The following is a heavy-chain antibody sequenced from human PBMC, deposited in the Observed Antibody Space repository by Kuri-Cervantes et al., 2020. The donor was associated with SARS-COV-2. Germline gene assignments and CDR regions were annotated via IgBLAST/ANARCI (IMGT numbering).Heavy chain of an antibody. V-gene: IGHV3-48*02. D-gene: IGHD5-18*01. CDR1: GFSFSSYG. CDR2: ISSSSSTI. CDR3: ARAGYSYGYVGY. Sequence: GGSLRLSCAASGFSFSSYGMSWVRQAPGKGLEWVSYISSSSSTIYYADSVKGRFTISRDNAKNSLYLQMNSLRDEDTAVYYCARAGYSYGYVGYRGQGTLVTVSS. J-gene: IGHJ4*02.